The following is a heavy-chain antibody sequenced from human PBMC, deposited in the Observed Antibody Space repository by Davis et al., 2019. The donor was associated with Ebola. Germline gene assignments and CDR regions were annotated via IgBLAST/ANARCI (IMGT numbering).Heavy chain of an antibody. J-gene: IGHJ5*02. V-gene: IGHV4-39*01. Sequence: MPSETLSLTCTVSGASISSRSYYWGWIRQPPGKGLEWIGSIYYSGSTYYNPSLKSRVTISVDTSKNQFSLKLSSVTAADTAVYYCARRSIVVVPAAGPPYNWFDPWGQGTLVTVST. CDR2: IYYSGST. CDR1: GASISSRSYY. D-gene: IGHD2-2*01. CDR3: ARRSIVVVPAAGPPYNWFDP.